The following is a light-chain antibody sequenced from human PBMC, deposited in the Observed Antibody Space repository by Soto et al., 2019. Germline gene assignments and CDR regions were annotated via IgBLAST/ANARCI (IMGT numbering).Light chain of an antibody. CDR3: QQSYSTPWT. Sequence: DIQMTQSPSSLSASVGDRVTITCRASQSISTYLNWYQQKPGKAPEFLIYAASSLQSGVPSRFSGSGSGTDFTLTINSLQPEDFATYYCQQSYSTPWTFGQGTKVDIK. CDR2: AAS. V-gene: IGKV1-39*01. CDR1: QSISTY. J-gene: IGKJ1*01.